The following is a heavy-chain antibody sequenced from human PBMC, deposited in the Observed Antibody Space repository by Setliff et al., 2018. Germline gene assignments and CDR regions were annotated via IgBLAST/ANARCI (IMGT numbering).Heavy chain of an antibody. CDR1: DYSISSGYY. CDR2: IYYSGST. CDR3: ARGPDSSGYQGWFDP. Sequence: SETLSLTCAVSDYSISSGYYWGWIRQPPGKGLEWIGSIYYSGSTYYNPSLKSRVTISVDTSKNQFSLKLSSVTAADTAVYYCARGPDSSGYQGWFDPWGQGTLVTVSS. V-gene: IGHV4-38-2*01. J-gene: IGHJ5*02. D-gene: IGHD3-22*01.